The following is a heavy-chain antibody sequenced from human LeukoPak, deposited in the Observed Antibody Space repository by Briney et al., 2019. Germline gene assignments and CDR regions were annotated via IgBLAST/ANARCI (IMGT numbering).Heavy chain of an antibody. J-gene: IGHJ6*03. CDR2: ISGSGGST. Sequence: GGSLRLSCAASGLTFSSYAMGWVRQAPGKGLEWASAISGSGGSTYYADSVKGRFTISRDNSRNTLYLQMNSLRAEDTAVYYCAKVGGRTSYYYYYIDVWGKGTTVTVSS. CDR1: GLTFSSYA. D-gene: IGHD2-15*01. CDR3: AKVGGRTSYYYYYIDV. V-gene: IGHV3-23*01.